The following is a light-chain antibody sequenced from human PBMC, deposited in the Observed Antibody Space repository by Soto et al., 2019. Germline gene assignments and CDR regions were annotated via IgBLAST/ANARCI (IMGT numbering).Light chain of an antibody. Sequence: EIVMTQCPATVSVSPGERATLSCRASQSVSSNLAWYQQKPGQAPRLLIYGASTRASGIPARFSGSVSGTEFTLTISSLQSEDFAVYYCQQYNDWPLTFGGGTKVEIK. J-gene: IGKJ4*01. V-gene: IGKV3-15*01. CDR2: GAS. CDR3: QQYNDWPLT. CDR1: QSVSSN.